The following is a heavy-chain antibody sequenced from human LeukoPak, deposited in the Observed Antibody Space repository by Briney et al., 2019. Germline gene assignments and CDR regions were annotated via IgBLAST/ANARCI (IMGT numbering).Heavy chain of an antibody. CDR3: ARDAPPAGGDGETVWADAFDI. V-gene: IGHV3-21*01. CDR1: GFTFSSYS. CDR2: ISSSSSYI. Sequence: GGSLRLSCAASGFTFSSYSMNWVRQAPGKGLEWVSSISSSSSYIDYADSVKGRFTSSRDNAKNSLYLQMNSLRAEDTAVYYCARDAPPAGGDGETVWADAFDIWGQGTMVTVSS. J-gene: IGHJ3*02. D-gene: IGHD3-16*01.